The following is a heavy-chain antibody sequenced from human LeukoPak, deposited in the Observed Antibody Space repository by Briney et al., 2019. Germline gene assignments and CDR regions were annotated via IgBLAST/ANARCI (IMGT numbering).Heavy chain of an antibody. J-gene: IGHJ3*02. V-gene: IGHV3-53*01. Sequence: VGSPRLSCTASGFTVSSNYMSWVRQAPGKGLEWVSVIRSDGSTNHADSVKGRFTISRDNSKNTLYLQMNNLRAEDTAMYYCAREMYSGMYNDAFDIWGQGTKVTVSS. CDR1: GFTVSSNY. D-gene: IGHD1-26*01. CDR3: AREMYSGMYNDAFDI. CDR2: IRSDGST.